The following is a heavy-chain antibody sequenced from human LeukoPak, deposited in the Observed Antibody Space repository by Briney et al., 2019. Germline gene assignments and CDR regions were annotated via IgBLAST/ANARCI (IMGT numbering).Heavy chain of an antibody. CDR1: GGSISSSSYY. Sequence: SETLSLTCTVSGGSISSSSYYWSWIRQPPGKGLEWIGEINHSGSINYNPSLKSRVTISVATSKNQFSLKLSSVTAADTAVYYCARGYGSGSYHFDYWGQGTLVTVSS. V-gene: IGHV4-39*07. J-gene: IGHJ4*02. CDR3: ARGYGSGSYHFDY. D-gene: IGHD3-10*01. CDR2: INHSGSI.